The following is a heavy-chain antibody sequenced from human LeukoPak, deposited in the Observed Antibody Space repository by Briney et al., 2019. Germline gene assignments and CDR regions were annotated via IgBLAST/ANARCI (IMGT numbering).Heavy chain of an antibody. CDR1: GFTFSDYY. D-gene: IGHD5-18*01. V-gene: IGHV3-11*06. CDR2: IRGSSSYT. CDR3: ARDRGFSYGIDF. Sequence: PGGSLRLSCAASGFTFSDYYMSWIRQAPGKGLEWVSYIRGSSSYTIYADSVKGRFTVSRDNAKNSLFLQVSSLRGEHTAVYYCARDRGFSYGIDFWGQGTLVTASS. J-gene: IGHJ4*02.